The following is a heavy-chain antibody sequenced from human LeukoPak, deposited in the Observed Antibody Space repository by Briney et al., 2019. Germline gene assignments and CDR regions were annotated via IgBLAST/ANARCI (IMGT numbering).Heavy chain of an antibody. J-gene: IGHJ4*02. V-gene: IGHV1-18*01. Sequence: ASVKVSCKASGYTFTSYGISWVRQAPGQGLEWMGWISAYNGNTNYAQKLQGRGTMTTDTSTSTAYMELRSLRSDDTAVYYCAKSLYSGSYTGLDYWGQGTLVTVSS. D-gene: IGHD1-26*01. CDR1: GYTFTSYG. CDR3: AKSLYSGSYTGLDY. CDR2: ISAYNGNT.